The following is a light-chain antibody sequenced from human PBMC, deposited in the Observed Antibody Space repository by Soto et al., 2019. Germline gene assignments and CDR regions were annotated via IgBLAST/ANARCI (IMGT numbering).Light chain of an antibody. CDR2: DVS. CDR1: GSDVGGYDF. CDR3: CSFAGTYTVV. J-gene: IGLJ2*01. Sequence: QSALTQPRSVSGSPGQSVTISCTGTGSDVGGYDFVSWYQQHPGKAPELMIYDVSKRPSGVPDRFSGSKSGNTASLTISGLQTDDEAAYYCCSFAGTYTVVFGGGTKVTVL. V-gene: IGLV2-11*01.